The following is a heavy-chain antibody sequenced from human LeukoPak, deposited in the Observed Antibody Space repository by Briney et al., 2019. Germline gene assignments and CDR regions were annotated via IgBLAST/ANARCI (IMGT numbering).Heavy chain of an antibody. CDR1: GGSISGYY. J-gene: IGHJ4*02. D-gene: IGHD3-3*01. V-gene: IGHV4-4*07. CDR2: IYTSGTN. Sequence: SETLSLTCTVSGGSISGYYWNWIRQPAGKGLEWIGRIYTSGTNNYNPSLKSRVTMSVDTSKNQFSVKLTSVTAADTAVYYCARGDFWSGFYNYWGQGTLVTVSS. CDR3: ARGDFWSGFYNY.